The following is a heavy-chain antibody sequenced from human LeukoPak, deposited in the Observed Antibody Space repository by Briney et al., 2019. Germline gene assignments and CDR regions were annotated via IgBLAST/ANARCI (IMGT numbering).Heavy chain of an antibody. Sequence: PGGSLRLSCAVSGFTFSSYGMSWVRQAPGKGLEWVSAISGSGGSTYHAESVKGRFTISRDNSKNTLYLQMNSLRDEDTAVYYCAKEDAEVGGAFAYWGQGTLVTVS. D-gene: IGHD4-23*01. J-gene: IGHJ4*02. CDR3: AKEDAEVGGAFAY. CDR2: ISGSGGST. V-gene: IGHV3-23*01. CDR1: GFTFSSYG.